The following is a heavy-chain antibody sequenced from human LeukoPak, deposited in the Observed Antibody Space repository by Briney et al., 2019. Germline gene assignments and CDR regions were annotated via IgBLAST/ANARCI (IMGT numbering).Heavy chain of an antibody. V-gene: IGHV3-21*01. D-gene: IGHD3-3*01. CDR3: ARDGIAIFGVAIASYYYYMDV. J-gene: IGHJ6*03. Sequence: PGGSLRLSCTASGFSFSAYSMNWVRQAPGKGLEWVSSISSTSSYIYYADSVKGRFTISRDNAKNSLYLHMNSLRAEDTAVYYCARDGIAIFGVAIASYYYYMDVWGTGTTVTVSS. CDR2: ISSTSSYI. CDR1: GFSFSAYS.